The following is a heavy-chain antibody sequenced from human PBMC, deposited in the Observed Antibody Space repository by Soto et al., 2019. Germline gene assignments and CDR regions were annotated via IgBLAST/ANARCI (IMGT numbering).Heavy chain of an antibody. D-gene: IGHD1-1*01. CDR1: GFTFSSYS. Sequence: GSLRLSCAASGFTFSSYSMNWVRQAPGKGLEWVSYISSSSSTIYYADSVKGRFTISRDNAKNSLYLQMNSLRAEDTAVYYCARDNLLVQLGYYYYMDVLCKRTTVTVSS. CDR2: ISSSSSTI. CDR3: ARDNLLVQLGYYYYMDV. J-gene: IGHJ6*03. V-gene: IGHV3-48*01.